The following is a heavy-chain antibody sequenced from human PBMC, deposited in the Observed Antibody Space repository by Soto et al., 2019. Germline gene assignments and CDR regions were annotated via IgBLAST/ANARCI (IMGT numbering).Heavy chain of an antibody. D-gene: IGHD3-9*01. J-gene: IGHJ5*02. CDR2: IYHSGST. Sequence: LSLTCAVSGGSISSGGYSWSWIRQPPGKGLEWIGYIYHSGSTYYNPSLKSRVTISVDRSKNQFSLKLSSVTAADTAVYYCARVIILTGYYGWFDPWGQGTLVTVSS. CDR1: GGSISSGGYS. V-gene: IGHV4-30-2*01. CDR3: ARVIILTGYYGWFDP.